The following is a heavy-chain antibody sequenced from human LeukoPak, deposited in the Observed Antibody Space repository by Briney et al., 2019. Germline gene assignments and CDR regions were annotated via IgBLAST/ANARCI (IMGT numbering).Heavy chain of an antibody. CDR2: FDPDDGKT. J-gene: IGHJ4*02. Sequence: ASVKVSCKVSGYTLTKLSTRWVRQAPGKGLEWMGTFDPDDGKTVYAQKFQGRVTMTEDTSTDTAYMELSSLRSEDTAMYYCATGPPDLEWELRRWGQGTLVTVSS. CDR1: GYTLTKLS. CDR3: ATGPPDLEWELRR. V-gene: IGHV1-24*01. D-gene: IGHD1-26*01.